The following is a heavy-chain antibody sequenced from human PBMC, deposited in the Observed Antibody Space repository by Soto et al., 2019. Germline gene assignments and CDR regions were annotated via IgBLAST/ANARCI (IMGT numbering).Heavy chain of an antibody. V-gene: IGHV6-1*01. CDR1: GDSVSNNGAT. Sequence: SQTLSLTCAICGDSVSNNGATWNWIRQSPSRGLEWLGRAYYRSRWRYDYATSVRGRITINPDTSKNQFSLPLNSVTPEHTAVYYCARDPPDFNSGFHSWGQGTPVTVSS. J-gene: IGHJ1*01. CDR3: ARDPPDFNSGFHS. CDR2: AYYRSRWRY. D-gene: IGHD3-22*01.